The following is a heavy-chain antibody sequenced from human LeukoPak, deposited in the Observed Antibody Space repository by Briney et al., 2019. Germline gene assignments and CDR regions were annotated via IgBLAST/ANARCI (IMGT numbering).Heavy chain of an antibody. D-gene: IGHD3-16*01. Sequence: LGGSLRLSCAASGFTVSSNYMSWVRQAPGKGLEWVSVIYSGGSTYYADSVKGRFTISRDNSKNTLYLQMNSLRAEDTAVYYCARDTYYDYVWGSFGYWGQGTLVTVSS. CDR2: IYSGGST. J-gene: IGHJ4*02. CDR1: GFTVSSNY. V-gene: IGHV3-53*01. CDR3: ARDTYYDYVWGSFGY.